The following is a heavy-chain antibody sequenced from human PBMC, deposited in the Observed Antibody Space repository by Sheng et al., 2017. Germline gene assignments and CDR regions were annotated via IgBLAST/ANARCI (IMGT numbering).Heavy chain of an antibody. V-gene: IGHV3-66*02. CDR1: GFTVSSNY. CDR3: ARGSWGPGESFDI. Sequence: EMQLVESGGGLVQPGGSLRVSCAASGFTVSSNYMSWVRQAPGKGLEWVSVLYSGGSTYYADLRGRADSPSPETTPGTRCILQMSSLRTEDTAVYYCARGSWGPGESFDI. CDR2: LYSGGST. J-gene: IGHJ3*02. D-gene: IGHD3-16*01.